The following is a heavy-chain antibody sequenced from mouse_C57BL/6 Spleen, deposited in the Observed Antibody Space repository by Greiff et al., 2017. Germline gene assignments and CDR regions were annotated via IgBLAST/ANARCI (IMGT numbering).Heavy chain of an antibody. CDR3: ARNGGSSPYWYFDV. V-gene: IGHV1-76*01. CDR2: IYPGSGNT. Sequence: QVQLQQSGAELVRPGASVKLSCKASGYTFTDYYINWVKQRPGQGLEWIARIYPGSGNTYYNEKFKGKATLTAEKSSSTAYMQLSSLTSEDSAVYFCARNGGSSPYWYFDVWGTGTTVTVSS. D-gene: IGHD1-1*01. J-gene: IGHJ1*03. CDR1: GYTFTDYY.